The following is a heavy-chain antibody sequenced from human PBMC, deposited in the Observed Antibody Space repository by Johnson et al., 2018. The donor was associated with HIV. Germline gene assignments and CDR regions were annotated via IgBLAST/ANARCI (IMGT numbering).Heavy chain of an antibody. D-gene: IGHD2-15*01. CDR2: IRYDGSNK. CDR1: GFTFSSYG. J-gene: IGHJ3*02. Sequence: QVQLVESGGVVVQPGGSLRLSCAASGFTFSSYGMHWVRQAPGKGLEWVAFIRYDGSNKYYADSVKGRFTISRDNSKNTLYLQMNSLRAEDTAVYYCARDRGGGTEAGAFDIWGQGTMVTVSS. V-gene: IGHV3-30*02. CDR3: ARDRGGGTEAGAFDI.